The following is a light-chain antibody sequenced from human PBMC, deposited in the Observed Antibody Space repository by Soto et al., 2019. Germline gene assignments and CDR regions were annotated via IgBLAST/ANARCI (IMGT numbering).Light chain of an antibody. J-gene: IGKJ3*01. CDR3: QDYDHRPPFA. V-gene: IGKV1-33*01. CDR2: GAS. Sequence: DIQMTQSPSSLSASVGDRVTITCQASQDIRKYLSWYQQKPGRPPKLLIYGASNLETGVPSRFSGSGYGTDFTFTISSLQPEDIATYYCQDYDHRPPFACGPGTKVAIK. CDR1: QDIRKY.